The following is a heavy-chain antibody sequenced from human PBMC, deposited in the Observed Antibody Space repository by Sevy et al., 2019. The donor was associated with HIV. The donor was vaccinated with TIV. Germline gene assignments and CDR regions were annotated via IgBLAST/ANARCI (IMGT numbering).Heavy chain of an antibody. D-gene: IGHD3-10*01. V-gene: IGHV4-30-2*01. Sequence: SETLSLTCAVSGGSINSGDSSWSWIRQPRGKGLEWIGYIYQSGSTYYNPSLKSRVTISVDRSKNQFSLKLSSVTAADTAVYYCARESMVQGVLEGMDVWGQRTTVTVSS. CDR3: ARESMVQGVLEGMDV. CDR1: GGSINSGDSS. CDR2: IYQSGST. J-gene: IGHJ6*02.